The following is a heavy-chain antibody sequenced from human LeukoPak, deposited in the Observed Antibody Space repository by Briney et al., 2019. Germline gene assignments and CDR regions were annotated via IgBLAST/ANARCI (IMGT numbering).Heavy chain of an antibody. CDR2: IHYSGKT. CDR1: GGSISSYY. J-gene: IGHJ6*02. V-gene: IGHV4-59*01. CDR3: ARHLGGYSYNYYYGMDV. D-gene: IGHD5-18*01. Sequence: SETLSRTCTVSGGSISSYYWSWIRQPPGKGLESIGYIHYSGKTDYNPSLKSRVTISADTSKNQFSLKLSSVTAADTAVYYCARHLGGYSYNYYYGMDVWGQGTTVTVSS.